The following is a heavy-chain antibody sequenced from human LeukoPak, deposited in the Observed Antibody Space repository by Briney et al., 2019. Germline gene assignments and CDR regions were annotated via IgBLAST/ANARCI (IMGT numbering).Heavy chain of an antibody. V-gene: IGHV3-9*03. CDR1: GFNFDDYV. CDR3: AKGDGRSGFYLTDAFDI. J-gene: IGHJ3*02. D-gene: IGHD3-22*01. Sequence: GGSLRLSCVGSGFNFDDYVMHWVRRAPGKGLEWVSGIRWDSGNTAYADSVKGRFTISRDNAKNSLYLQMNSLRPEDMALYYCAKGDGRSGFYLTDAFDIWGQGTRVTVSS. CDR2: IRWDSGNT.